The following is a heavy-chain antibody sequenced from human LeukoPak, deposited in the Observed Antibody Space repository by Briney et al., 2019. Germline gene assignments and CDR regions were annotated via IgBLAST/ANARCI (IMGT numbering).Heavy chain of an antibody. J-gene: IGHJ4*02. CDR3: ARAAYYRFDY. CDR1: GFTFSSYW. D-gene: IGHD1-26*01. CDR2: INSDGSTI. V-gene: IGHV3-74*01. Sequence: AGGSLRLSCAASGFTFSSYWVHWVRQAPVKGLEWVARINSDGSTINHADSVRGRFTISRDNAENTLYLQMSSLRAEDTAIYFCARAAYYRFDYWGQGTLVTVSS.